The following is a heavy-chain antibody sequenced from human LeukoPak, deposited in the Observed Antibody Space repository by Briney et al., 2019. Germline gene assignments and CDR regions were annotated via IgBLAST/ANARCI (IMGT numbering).Heavy chain of an antibody. CDR1: GFIFRSYA. V-gene: IGHV3-23*01. D-gene: IGHD3-10*01. CDR2: ITANGDRT. J-gene: IGHJ3*02. Sequence: PGGSLRLSCVGSGFIFRSYAVTWVRQAPGKGLEWVSSITANGDRTSYVDSVKGRFTISRDNAKNSLYLQMNSLRAEDTAVYYCARDPRFGDGRDAFDIWGQGTMVTVSS. CDR3: ARDPRFGDGRDAFDI.